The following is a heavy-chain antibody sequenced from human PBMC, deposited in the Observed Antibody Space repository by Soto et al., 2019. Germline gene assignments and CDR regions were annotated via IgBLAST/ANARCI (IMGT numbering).Heavy chain of an antibody. Sequence: EVQLVESGGGLVQPGGSLRLSCAASEFTFSGRSVHWVRQAPGKGLVWVSGIDKVGTDSTYADSVKGRFTSSRDNAKNTAYLQMNSLRVEETAVHYCARGWFGPDVWGKGTTVTVSS. J-gene: IGHJ6*03. CDR3: ARGWFGPDV. CDR2: IDKVGTDS. CDR1: EFTFSGRS. D-gene: IGHD3-10*01. V-gene: IGHV3-74*01.